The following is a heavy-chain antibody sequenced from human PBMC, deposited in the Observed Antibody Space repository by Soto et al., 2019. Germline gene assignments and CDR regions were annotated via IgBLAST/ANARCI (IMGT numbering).Heavy chain of an antibody. D-gene: IGHD2-2*01. CDR2: IKADWTKT. CDR3: ARDFRFQQFDW. Sequence: EVQLVDSGGGLVQTGGSLRLACEASGFTSSNYWMHWIRQVPGKGLVWVSCIKADWTKTYYADSVRGRFTIYRDNAKNTLYLQIDSLRAEDTAVYFCARDFRFQQFDWWGQGSLVTVSS. J-gene: IGHJ4*02. CDR1: GFTSSNYW. V-gene: IGHV3-74*01.